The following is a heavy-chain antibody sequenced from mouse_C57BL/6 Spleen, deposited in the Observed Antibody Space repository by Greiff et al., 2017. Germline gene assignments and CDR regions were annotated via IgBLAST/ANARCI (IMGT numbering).Heavy chain of an antibody. D-gene: IGHD2-3*01. CDR2: ISSGGDYI. V-gene: IGHV5-9-1*02. Sequence: EVKLVESGEGLVKPGGSLTLSCAASGFTFSSYAMSWVRQTPEKRLEWVAYISSGGDYIYYADTVKGRFTISRDNARNTLYLQMSSLKSEDTAMYYCTRDRNDGYGYARDYWGQGTSVTVSS. CDR1: GFTFSSYA. J-gene: IGHJ4*01. CDR3: TRDRNDGYGYARDY.